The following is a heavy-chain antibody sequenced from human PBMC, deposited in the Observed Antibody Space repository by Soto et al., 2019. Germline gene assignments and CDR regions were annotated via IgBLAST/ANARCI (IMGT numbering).Heavy chain of an antibody. J-gene: IGHJ4*02. V-gene: IGHV1-69*13. CDR1: GGTFSSYA. Sequence: SVKVSCKASGGTFSSYAISWVRQAPGQGLEWMGGIIPIFGTANYAQKFQGRVTITADESTSTAYMELSSLRSEDTAVYYCARDSPFGGGFDYWGQGTLVTVSS. CDR2: IIPIFGTA. D-gene: IGHD3-10*01. CDR3: ARDSPFGGGFDY.